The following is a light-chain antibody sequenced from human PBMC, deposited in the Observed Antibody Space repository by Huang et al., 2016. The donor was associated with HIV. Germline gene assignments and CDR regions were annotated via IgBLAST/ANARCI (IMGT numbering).Light chain of an antibody. Sequence: DIQMTQSPSSLSASVVDRVTILCRASQGISKSLAWYQQKPGKAPKLLLYATSKLESGVPARFSGSGSGTHYTLTISTLQPEDLATYYCQQYQSVPWTFGQGTKVAI. V-gene: IGKV1-NL1*01. CDR1: QGISKS. J-gene: IGKJ1*01. CDR3: QQYQSVPWT. CDR2: ATS.